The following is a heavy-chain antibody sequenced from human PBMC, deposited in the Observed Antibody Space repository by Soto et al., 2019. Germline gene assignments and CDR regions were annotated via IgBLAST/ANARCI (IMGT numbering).Heavy chain of an antibody. CDR3: ARDMGVFWSGYPEGGFDY. V-gene: IGHV3-13*01. D-gene: IGHD3-3*01. Sequence: GGSLRLSCAASGFIFSSYDVHWVRQAPGKGLEWVSVITTTGDTYYAASAKGRFTISRENAENSLYPQMNSLRAEDTAVYYCARDMGVFWSGYPEGGFDYWGQGTPVTVSS. CDR1: GFIFSSYD. J-gene: IGHJ4*02. CDR2: ITTTGDT.